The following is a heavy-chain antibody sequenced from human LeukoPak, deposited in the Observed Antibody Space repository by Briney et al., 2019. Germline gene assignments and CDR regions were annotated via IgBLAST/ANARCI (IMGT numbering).Heavy chain of an antibody. CDR3: ASHRATRVVVVAARGSWLDP. Sequence: SETLSLTCTVSGGSISSSSYYWGWIRQPPGKGLEWIGSIYYSGSTYYNPSLKSRVTISADTSKNQFSLKLSSVTAADTAVYYCASHRATRVVVVAARGSWLDPWGQGTLVTVSS. CDR1: GGSISSSSYY. D-gene: IGHD2-15*01. CDR2: IYYSGST. J-gene: IGHJ5*02. V-gene: IGHV4-39*01.